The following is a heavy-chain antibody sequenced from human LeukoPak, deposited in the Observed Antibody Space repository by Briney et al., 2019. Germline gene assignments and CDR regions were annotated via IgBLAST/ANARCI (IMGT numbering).Heavy chain of an antibody. CDR2: INRDGSSA. Sequence: GGSLRLSCAASGFTFSSHWMHWVRQAPGKGLVWVSYINRDGSSATYADSVMGRFTISRDNAANTMYLQMTSLRVVDTAVYYCVRGGYGSIDYWGQGTLVTVSS. V-gene: IGHV3-74*01. J-gene: IGHJ4*02. CDR1: GFTFSSHW. CDR3: VRGGYGSIDY. D-gene: IGHD4-17*01.